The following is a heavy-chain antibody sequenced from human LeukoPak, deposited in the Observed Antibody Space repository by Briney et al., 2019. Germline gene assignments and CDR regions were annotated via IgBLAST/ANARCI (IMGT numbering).Heavy chain of an antibody. D-gene: IGHD3-9*01. CDR3: ARWEGILAFDYYYYVDV. CDR2: INPNSGGT. J-gene: IGHJ6*03. CDR1: GYTFTGYY. V-gene: IGHV1-2*06. Sequence: ASVKVSCKASGYTFTGYYMHWVRQAPGQGLEWMGRINPNSGGTNYAQKFQGRVTMTRDTSISTAYMELSRLRSDDTAVYYCARWEGILAFDYYYYVDVWGKGTTVTVSS.